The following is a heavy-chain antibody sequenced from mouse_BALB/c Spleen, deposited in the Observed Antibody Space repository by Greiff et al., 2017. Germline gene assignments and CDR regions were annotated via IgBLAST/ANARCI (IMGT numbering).Heavy chain of an antibody. CDR2: IWSGGST. D-gene: IGHD3-2*02. CDR1: GFSLTSYG. J-gene: IGHJ4*01. V-gene: IGHV2-2*02. Sequence: VKLVESGPGLVQPSQSLSITCTVSGFSLTSYGVHWVRQSPGKGLEWLGVIWSGGSTDYNAAFISRLSISKDNSKSQVFFKMNSLQANDTAIYYCARNDQGYYYAMDYWGQGTSVTVSS. CDR3: ARNDQGYYYAMDY.